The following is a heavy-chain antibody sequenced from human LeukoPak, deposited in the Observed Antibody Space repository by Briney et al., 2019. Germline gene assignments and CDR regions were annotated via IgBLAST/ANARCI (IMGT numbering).Heavy chain of an antibody. CDR1: GFTVSNNY. CDR3: AGRRVLDASFDY. D-gene: IGHD3-16*01. Sequence: GGSLRLSCAASGFTVSNNYMSWVRQAQGKGLEWVSVIYSGDNTYYVESVKGRFTISRDNSKNTLFLQINRLRAEDTAVYYCAGRRVLDASFDYWGQGTLVTVSS. CDR2: IYSGDNT. V-gene: IGHV3-66*02. J-gene: IGHJ4*02.